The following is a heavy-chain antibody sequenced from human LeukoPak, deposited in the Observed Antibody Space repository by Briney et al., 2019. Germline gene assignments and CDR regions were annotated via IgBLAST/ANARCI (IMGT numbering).Heavy chain of an antibody. CDR3: VKVGADYGFDY. D-gene: IGHD4-17*01. Sequence: GGSLRLSCAASGFTFSSYGMHWVRQAPGKGLEWVAFIRYDGSNKYYADSVKGRFTISRDNSKNTLYLQMNSLRAEDTAVYYCVKVGADYGFDYWGQGTLVTVSS. V-gene: IGHV3-30*02. J-gene: IGHJ4*02. CDR2: IRYDGSNK. CDR1: GFTFSSYG.